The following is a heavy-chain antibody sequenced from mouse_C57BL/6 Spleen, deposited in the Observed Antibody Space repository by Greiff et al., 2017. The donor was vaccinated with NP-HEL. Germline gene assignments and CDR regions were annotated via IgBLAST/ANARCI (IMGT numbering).Heavy chain of an antibody. CDR3: ARGGYYYSNYVAWFAY. J-gene: IGHJ3*01. V-gene: IGHV1-50*01. CDR2: IDPSDSYT. D-gene: IGHD2-5*01. Sequence: QVQLKQPGAELVKPGASVKLSCKASGYTFTSYWMQWVKQRPGQGLEWIGEIDPSDSYTNYNQKFKGKATLTVDTSSSTAYMQLSSLTSEDSAVYYCARGGYYYSNYVAWFAYWGQGTLVTVSA. CDR1: GYTFTSYW.